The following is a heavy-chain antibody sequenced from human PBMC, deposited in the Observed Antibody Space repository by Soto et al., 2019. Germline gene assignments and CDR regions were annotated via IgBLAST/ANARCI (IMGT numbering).Heavy chain of an antibody. D-gene: IGHD4-17*01. J-gene: IGHJ3*02. CDR2: IIPIFGTA. CDR1: GGTFSSYA. Sequence: ASVKVSCKASGGTFSSYAISWVRQAPGQGLEWMGGIIPIFGTANYAQKFQGRVTITADESTSTAYMELSSLRSEDTAVYYCARDDGYGDYLGAFDIWGQGTMVTVSS. V-gene: IGHV1-69*13. CDR3: ARDDGYGDYLGAFDI.